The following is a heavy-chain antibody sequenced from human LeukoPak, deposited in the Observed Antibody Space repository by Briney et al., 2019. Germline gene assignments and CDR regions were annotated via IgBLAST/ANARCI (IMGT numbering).Heavy chain of an antibody. CDR2: INHSGST. V-gene: IGHV4-34*01. CDR3: ARGRRYCSGGSCYNFDY. CDR1: GFTFRDYV. Sequence: LRLSCTASGFTFRDYVMNWFRQPPGKGLEWIGEINHSGSTNYNPSLKSRVTISVDTSKNQFSLKLSSVTAADTAVYYCARGRRYCSGGSCYNFDYWGQGTLVTVSS. J-gene: IGHJ4*02. D-gene: IGHD2-15*01.